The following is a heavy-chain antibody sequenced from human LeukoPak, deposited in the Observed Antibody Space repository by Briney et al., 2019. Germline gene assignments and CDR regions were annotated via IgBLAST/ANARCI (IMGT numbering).Heavy chain of an antibody. CDR2: ISYDGSNK. CDR1: GFTFGSYS. Sequence: GGSLRLSCAASGFTFGSYSMNWVRQAPGKGLEWMSVISYDGSNKYYADSVKGRFTISRDNSKNTLYVQMNSLRPEDTAVYYCARRRNDYGLDYWGQGTLVTVSS. CDR3: ARRRNDYGLDY. D-gene: IGHD4-17*01. V-gene: IGHV3-30*03. J-gene: IGHJ4*02.